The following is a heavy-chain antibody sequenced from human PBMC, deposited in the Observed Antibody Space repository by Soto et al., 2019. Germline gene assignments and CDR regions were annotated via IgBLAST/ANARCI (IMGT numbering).Heavy chain of an antibody. CDR3: ASFVRGYSYVFEYYYYGMDV. Sequence: ESLSLACAASGFTFSSYSMNWVRQAPGKGLEWVSSISSSSSYIYYADSVKGRFNLSRDNAKPLLYLQMNSLRAEDTRVYYCASFVRGYSYVFEYYYYGMDVWRQGARVT. J-gene: IGHJ6*02. CDR2: ISSSSSYI. V-gene: IGHV3-21*01. D-gene: IGHD5-18*01. CDR1: GFTFSSYS.